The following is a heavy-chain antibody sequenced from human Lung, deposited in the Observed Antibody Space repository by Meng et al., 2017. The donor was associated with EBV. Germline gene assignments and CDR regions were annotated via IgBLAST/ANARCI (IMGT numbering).Heavy chain of an antibody. D-gene: IGHD3-9*01. Sequence: VQLVGSGGGLIQPVGSLRLSCAASGFTVSTNYMTWVRQAPGKGLEWLSVIYSGGSTQYAESVKGRFTISKDNSKNTLYLQMNSLTAEDTGVYYCVRVDMGWGQGTLVTVSS. CDR1: GFTVSTNY. CDR2: IYSGGST. J-gene: IGHJ4*02. CDR3: VRVDMG. V-gene: IGHV3-53*01.